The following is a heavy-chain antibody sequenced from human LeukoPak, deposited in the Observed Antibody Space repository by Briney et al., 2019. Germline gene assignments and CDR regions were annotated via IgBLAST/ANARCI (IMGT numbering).Heavy chain of an antibody. CDR3: ARDLASQGRLYCSSTRCSKGTFDI. D-gene: IGHD2-2*01. J-gene: IGHJ3*02. CDR2: IKQDGTEK. CDR1: GFSFDTYW. V-gene: IGHV3-7*01. Sequence: PGGSLRLSCAVSGFSFDTYWMTWVRQAPGKGLEWVANIKQDGTEKYYLDSVKGRFTISRDNAKNSLYLQMNSLRVEDTAVYYCARDLASQGRLYCSSTRCSKGTFDIWGQGTVVTVSS.